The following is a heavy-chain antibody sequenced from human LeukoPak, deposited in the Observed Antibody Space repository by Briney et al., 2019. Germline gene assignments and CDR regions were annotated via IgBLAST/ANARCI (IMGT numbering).Heavy chain of an antibody. CDR1: GFTFSSYA. D-gene: IGHD6-13*01. Sequence: GGSLRLSCAASGFTFSSYAMHGVRQAPGKGLEWVAVISYDGSNKYYAKNTLYLQMNSLRAEDTAVYYCAKEGGSSWAPDAFDIWGQGTMVTVSS. CDR3: AKEGGSSWAPDAFDI. CDR2: ISYDGSNK. J-gene: IGHJ3*02. V-gene: IGHV3-30*18.